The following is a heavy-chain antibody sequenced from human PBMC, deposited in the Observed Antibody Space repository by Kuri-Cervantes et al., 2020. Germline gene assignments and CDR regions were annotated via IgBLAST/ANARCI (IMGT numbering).Heavy chain of an antibody. D-gene: IGHD4-23*01. CDR3: ARGGGNSPFDY. J-gene: IGHJ4*02. CDR2: INHSGST. Sequence: SETLSLTCTVSGGSVSSGSYYWSWIRQPPGKGLEWIGEINHSGSTNYNPSLKSRVTISVDTSKNQFSLKLSSVTAADTAVYYCARGGGNSPFDYWGQGTLVTVSS. V-gene: IGHV4-39*07. CDR1: GGSVSSGSYY.